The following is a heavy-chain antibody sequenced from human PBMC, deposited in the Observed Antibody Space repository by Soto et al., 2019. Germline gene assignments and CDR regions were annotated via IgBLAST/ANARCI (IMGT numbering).Heavy chain of an antibody. J-gene: IGHJ4*02. Sequence: QVQLVQSGAEVKKPGASVKVSCKASGYTFTGYYMHWVRQAPGQGLEWMGWINPNSGGTNYAHKFQGRVTMTRDTSISTAYMELSRLRSDDTAVYYCARDRVREWELHSAGRFDYWGQGTLVTVSS. CDR2: INPNSGGT. CDR3: ARDRVREWELHSAGRFDY. V-gene: IGHV1-2*02. CDR1: GYTFTGYY. D-gene: IGHD1-26*01.